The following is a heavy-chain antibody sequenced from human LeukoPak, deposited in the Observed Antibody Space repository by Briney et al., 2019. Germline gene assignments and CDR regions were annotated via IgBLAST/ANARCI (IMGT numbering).Heavy chain of an antibody. CDR2: INPNSGGT. D-gene: IGHD2-21*02. Sequence: ASVKVSCKASGYTFTGYYMHWVRQAPGQGLEWMGRINPNSGGTNYAQKFQGRVTMTRDTSISTAYMELSRLRSEDTAVYYCAVEVTATDNGFDVWGQGTLVTVSS. CDR3: AVEVTATDNGFDV. CDR1: GYTFTGYY. V-gene: IGHV1-2*06. J-gene: IGHJ3*01.